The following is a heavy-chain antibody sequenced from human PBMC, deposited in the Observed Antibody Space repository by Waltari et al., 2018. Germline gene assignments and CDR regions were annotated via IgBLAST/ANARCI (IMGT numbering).Heavy chain of an antibody. CDR2: IKDKSDGGTT. D-gene: IGHD3-3*01. CDR1: GVAFRDAW. J-gene: IGHJ4*02. CDR3: VAPWTI. Sequence: EGQLVESGGGLVRPGACITLSCAASGVAFRDAWMSWVRQVPGKGLEWVGRIKDKSDGGTTDYATPVKGRFTISRDDSKNLLSLEMNSLKTDDTGVYYCVAPWTIWGQGTLVTVSS. V-gene: IGHV3-15*01.